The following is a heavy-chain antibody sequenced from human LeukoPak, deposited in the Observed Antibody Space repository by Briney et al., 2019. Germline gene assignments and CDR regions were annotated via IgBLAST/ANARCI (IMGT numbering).Heavy chain of an antibody. CDR1: GFTFSSYA. CDR3: ARAPSLSGYSYADY. Sequence: GGSLRLSCAASGFTFSSYAMHWVRQAPGKGLEWVAVISYDGSNKYYADSVKGRFTISRDNSKNTLYLQMNSLRAEDTAVYYCARAPSLSGYSYADYRGQGTLVTVSS. D-gene: IGHD5-18*01. J-gene: IGHJ4*02. V-gene: IGHV3-30-3*01. CDR2: ISYDGSNK.